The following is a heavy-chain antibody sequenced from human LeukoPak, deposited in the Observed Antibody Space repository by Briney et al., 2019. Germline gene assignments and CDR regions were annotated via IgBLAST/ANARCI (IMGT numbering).Heavy chain of an antibody. V-gene: IGHV4-61*02. CDR2: IYTSGST. CDR3: ARDSEIRGVVDY. J-gene: IGHJ4*02. Sequence: SETLSLTCAVYGGSFSGSYYWSWIRQPAGKGLEWIGRIYTSGSTNYNPSLKSRVTISVDTSKNQFSLKLSSVTAADTAVYYCARDSEIRGVVDYWGQGTLVTVSS. D-gene: IGHD3-3*01. CDR1: GGSFSGSYY.